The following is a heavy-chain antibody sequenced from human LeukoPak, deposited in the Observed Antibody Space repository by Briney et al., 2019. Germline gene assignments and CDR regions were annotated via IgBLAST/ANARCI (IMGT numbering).Heavy chain of an antibody. Sequence: SETLSLTCTVSGGSFTPYYWSWIRQPPGKGLEWIGHISYSGSTNYNPSLKSRVTVSIDTSKNQVSLKLSSVTAADTAVYYCARDGNAFDIWGQGTMVTVSS. CDR2: ISYSGST. V-gene: IGHV4-59*01. CDR1: GGSFTPYY. CDR3: ARDGNAFDI. D-gene: IGHD2-15*01. J-gene: IGHJ3*02.